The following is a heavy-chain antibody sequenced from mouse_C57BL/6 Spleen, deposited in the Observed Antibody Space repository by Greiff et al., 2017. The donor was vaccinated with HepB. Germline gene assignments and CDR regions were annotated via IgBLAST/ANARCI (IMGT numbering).Heavy chain of an antibody. CDR1: GYAFSSSW. CDR3: AIYDDYSGAMDY. D-gene: IGHD2-4*01. J-gene: IGHJ4*01. CDR2: IYPGDGDT. V-gene: IGHV1-82*01. Sequence: VQLQESGPELVKPGASVKISCKASGYAFSSSWMNWVKQRPGKGLEWIGLIYPGDGDTNSNGKFKGKATLTADKSSSTSYMQLRSLTSEDSSVYCCAIYDDYSGAMDYWVQGTSVTVSS.